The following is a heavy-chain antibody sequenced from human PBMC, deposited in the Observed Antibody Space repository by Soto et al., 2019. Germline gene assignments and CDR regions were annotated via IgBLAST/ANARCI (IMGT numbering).Heavy chain of an antibody. Sequence: GGSLRLSCAASGLTFSTSAMHWVRQAPGKGLEWVALISHDGSHEYYGDSVKGRFSVSRDNSHNILHLQMNSLRIEDTAVYFCARNTDHRLVRGWLDPWGQGTLVTVSS. V-gene: IGHV3-30-3*01. CDR1: GLTFSTSA. D-gene: IGHD3-10*01. CDR2: ISHDGSHE. CDR3: ARNTDHRLVRGWLDP. J-gene: IGHJ5*02.